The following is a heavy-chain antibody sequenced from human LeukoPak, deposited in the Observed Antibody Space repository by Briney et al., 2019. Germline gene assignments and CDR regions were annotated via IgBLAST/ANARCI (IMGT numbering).Heavy chain of an antibody. D-gene: IGHD3-22*01. J-gene: IGHJ4*02. CDR2: ISWNSGSI. CDR3: AKGLSSGYYYVWYY. CDR1: GFTFSNYW. V-gene: IGHV3-9*01. Sequence: LRLSCAASGFTFSNYWMHWVRHAPAKGREWGSGISWNSGSIGYADSVKGRFTISRDNAKNSLYLQMNSLRAEDTALYYCAKGLSSGYYYVWYYWGQGTLVTVSS.